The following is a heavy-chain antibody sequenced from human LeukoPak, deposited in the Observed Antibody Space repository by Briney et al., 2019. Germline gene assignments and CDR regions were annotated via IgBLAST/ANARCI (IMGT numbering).Heavy chain of an antibody. D-gene: IGHD3-3*01. CDR3: ARPYVLRFLEWLPFDY. Sequence: GGSLRLSCAASGVTFSSYWMSWVRQAPGKGLEWVANIKQDGSEKYYVDSVKGRFTISRDNAKNSLYLQMNSLRAEDTAVYYCARPYVLRFLEWLPFDYWGQGTLVTVSS. V-gene: IGHV3-7*01. J-gene: IGHJ4*02. CDR1: GVTFSSYW. CDR2: IKQDGSEK.